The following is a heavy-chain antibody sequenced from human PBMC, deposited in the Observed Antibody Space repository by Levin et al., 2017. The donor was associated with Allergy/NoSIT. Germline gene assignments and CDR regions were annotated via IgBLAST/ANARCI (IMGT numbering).Heavy chain of an antibody. CDR3: ARGFGSGDIVVVPAAGYNWFDP. Sequence: GESLKISCAASGFTFSDYYMSWIRQAPGKGLEWVSYISSSGSTIYYADSVKGRFTISRDNAKNSLYLQMNSLRAEDTAVYYCARGFGSGDIVVVPAAGYNWFDPWGQGTLVTVSS. V-gene: IGHV3-11*01. D-gene: IGHD2-2*01. J-gene: IGHJ5*02. CDR1: GFTFSDYY. CDR2: ISSSGSTI.